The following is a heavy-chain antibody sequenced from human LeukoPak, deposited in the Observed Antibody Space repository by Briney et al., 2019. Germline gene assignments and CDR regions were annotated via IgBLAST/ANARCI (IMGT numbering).Heavy chain of an antibody. CDR1: GFTVSSNY. D-gene: IGHD3-10*01. CDR3: ARSQDGSGSYFYYFYIDV. J-gene: IGHJ6*03. V-gene: IGHV3-66*01. Sequence: GGSLRLSCAASGFTVSSNYMSWVRQAPGKGLEWVSIFYRGGSTYYADSVKGRFTVSRDNSKNILYHQMNSLRAEDTAVYYCARSQDGSGSYFYYFYIDVWGKGTTV. CDR2: FYRGGST.